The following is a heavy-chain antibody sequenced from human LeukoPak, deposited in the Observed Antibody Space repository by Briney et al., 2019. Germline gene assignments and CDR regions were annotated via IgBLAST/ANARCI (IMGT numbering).Heavy chain of an antibody. Sequence: PGGSLIPSCAAAGFTFSTYSMNWVRQAPGKGLEWVSCITKSSIYIYYADSVKGRFTISRDNAKNSLYLQMNSPRAADTAVYSSEGGRYDSSGSYSLFNYWGQGTVVTASS. CDR1: GFTFSTYS. CDR2: ITKSSIYI. CDR3: EGGRYDSSGSYSLFNY. D-gene: IGHD3-22*01. J-gene: IGHJ4*02. V-gene: IGHV3-21*01.